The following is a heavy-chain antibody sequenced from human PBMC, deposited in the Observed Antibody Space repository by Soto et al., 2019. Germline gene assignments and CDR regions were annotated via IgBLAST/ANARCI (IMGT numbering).Heavy chain of an antibody. CDR1: GFTFSSYA. CDR3: AKDLYDYIWGSYLPTYYFDY. Sequence: PGGSLRLSCAAPGFTFSSYAMSWVRQAPGKGLEWVSAISGSGGSTYYADSVKGRFTISRDNSKNTLYLQMNSLRAEDTAVYYCAKDLYDYIWGSYLPTYYFDYWGQGTLVTVSS. J-gene: IGHJ4*02. CDR2: ISGSGGST. V-gene: IGHV3-23*01. D-gene: IGHD3-16*02.